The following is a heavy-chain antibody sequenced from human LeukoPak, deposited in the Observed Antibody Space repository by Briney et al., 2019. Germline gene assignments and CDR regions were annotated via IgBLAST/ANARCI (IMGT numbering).Heavy chain of an antibody. Sequence: SETLSLTCTVSGGSISSYYWSWIRQPPGKGLEWIGYIYYSGGTNYNPSLKSRVTISVDTSKNQFSLKLNSVTAADTAVYYCARDYDVLTAYPPTQLFDPWGQGTLVTVSS. CDR3: ARDYDVLTAYPPTQLFDP. V-gene: IGHV4-59*12. J-gene: IGHJ5*02. CDR1: GGSISSYY. CDR2: IYYSGGT. D-gene: IGHD3-9*01.